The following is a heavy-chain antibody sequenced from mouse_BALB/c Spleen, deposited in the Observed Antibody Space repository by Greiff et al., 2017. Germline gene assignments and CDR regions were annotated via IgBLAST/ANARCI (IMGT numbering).Heavy chain of an antibody. D-gene: IGHD2-3*01. CDR1: GYSFTSYW. V-gene: IGHV1S127*01. J-gene: IGHJ3*01. CDR3: ARGDGPAY. Sequence: VQLQQSGPQLVRPGASVKISCKASGYSFTSYWMHWVKQRPGQGLEWIGMIDPSDSETRLNQKFKDKATLTVDKSSSTAYMQLSSPTSEDSAVYYCARGDGPAYWGQGTLVTVSA. CDR2: IDPSDSET.